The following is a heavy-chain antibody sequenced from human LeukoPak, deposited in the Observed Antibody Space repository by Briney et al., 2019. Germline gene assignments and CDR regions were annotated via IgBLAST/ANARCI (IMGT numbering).Heavy chain of an antibody. J-gene: IGHJ4*02. CDR2: IYYGGTT. CDR1: GGSISSYY. V-gene: IGHV4-59*01. D-gene: IGHD6-13*01. CDR3: ARGVYIAAAQYGY. Sequence: SETLSLTCTVSGGSISSYYWNWIRQPPGKGLEWIGYIYYGGTTNYNPSLKSRVTISVDTSKNQFSLKLSSVTAADTAVYYCARGVYIAAAQYGYWGQGTLVTVSS.